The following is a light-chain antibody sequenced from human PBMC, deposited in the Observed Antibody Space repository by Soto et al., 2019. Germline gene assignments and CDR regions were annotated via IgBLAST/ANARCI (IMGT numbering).Light chain of an antibody. CDR3: AVWDGSLSGWV. CDR2: KNN. J-gene: IGLJ3*02. V-gene: IGLV1-47*01. Sequence: QSVLTQPPSASGTPGQRVTISCSGSSSNIGKNFVYWYQQLPGTAPKLLIYKNNQRPSGVPDRFSGSKSGTSASLAISGLRSEDEAEYYCAVWDGSLSGWVFGGGTKLTVL. CDR1: SSNIGKNF.